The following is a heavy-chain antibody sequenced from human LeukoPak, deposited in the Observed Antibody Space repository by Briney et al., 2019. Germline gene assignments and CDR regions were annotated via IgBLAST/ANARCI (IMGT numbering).Heavy chain of an antibody. CDR2: IYHSGST. CDR3: AKERSSWAFDI. D-gene: IGHD6-6*01. J-gene: IGHJ3*02. V-gene: IGHV4-38-2*02. Sequence: KPSETLSLTCTVSGYSISSGYYWGWIRQPPGKGLEWIGSIYHSGSTYYNPSLKSRVTISVDTSKNQFSLKLSSVTAADTAVYYCAKERSSWAFDIWGQGTMVTVSS. CDR1: GYSISSGYY.